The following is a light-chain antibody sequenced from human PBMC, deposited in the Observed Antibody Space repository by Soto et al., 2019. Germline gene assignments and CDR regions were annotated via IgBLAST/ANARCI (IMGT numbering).Light chain of an antibody. Sequence: DIQMTQSPSTLSASVGDRVTITCRASQSISTWLAWYQQKPGKAPKLLIYKASSLESGVPSRFSGSGSGTEFTLTISSPQPDEFATYYCQQYNTYPLTFGGGTTVEIK. J-gene: IGKJ4*01. CDR2: KAS. CDR1: QSISTW. CDR3: QQYNTYPLT. V-gene: IGKV1-5*03.